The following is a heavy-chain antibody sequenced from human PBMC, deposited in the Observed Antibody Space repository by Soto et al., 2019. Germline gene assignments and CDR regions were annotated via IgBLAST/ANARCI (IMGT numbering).Heavy chain of an antibody. D-gene: IGHD5-18*01. CDR1: GFTFRNAW. CDR2: IKSKTDGGTT. V-gene: IGHV3-15*01. J-gene: IGHJ4*02. CDR3: TTVDTGMVSX. Sequence: GGSLRLSCAASGFTFRNAWMSWVRQAPGKGLEWVGRIKSKTDGGTTDYAAPVKGRFTISRDDSKNTLYLQINRLKTEETAVYYCTTVDTGMVSXWGQGTLFTVSX.